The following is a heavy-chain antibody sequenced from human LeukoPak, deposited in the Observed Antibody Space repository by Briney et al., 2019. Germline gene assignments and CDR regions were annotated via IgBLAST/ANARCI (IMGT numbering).Heavy chain of an antibody. D-gene: IGHD6-13*01. J-gene: IGHJ3*02. CDR1: GYTFTNYA. CDR3: ARGWYFAFDI. Sequence: ASVKVSCKASGYTFTNYAINWVRQAPGQGLEWMGWLIAYNGNTNYAQKVQGRVTMTTDTSTSTAYMELRSLRSGDPAVYYCARGWYFAFDIWAQGTMVTVSS. CDR2: LIAYNGNT. V-gene: IGHV1-18*01.